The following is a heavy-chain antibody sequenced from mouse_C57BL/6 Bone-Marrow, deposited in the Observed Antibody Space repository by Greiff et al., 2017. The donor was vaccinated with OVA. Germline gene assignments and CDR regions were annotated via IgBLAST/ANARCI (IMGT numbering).Heavy chain of an antibody. D-gene: IGHD1-1*01. J-gene: IGHJ1*03. Sequence: QVQLKESGAELVRPGASVTLSCKASGYTFTDYEMHWVKQTPVHGLEWIGAIDPETGGTAYNQKFKGKAILTADKSSSTAYMELRSLTSEDSAVYYCTLTTVVARYWYFDVWGTGTTVTVSS. CDR3: TLTTVVARYWYFDV. V-gene: IGHV1-15*01. CDR2: IDPETGGT. CDR1: GYTFTDYE.